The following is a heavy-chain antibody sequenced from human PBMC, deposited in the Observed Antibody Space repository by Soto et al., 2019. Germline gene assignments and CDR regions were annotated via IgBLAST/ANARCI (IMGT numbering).Heavy chain of an antibody. CDR2: INHSGST. D-gene: IGHD5-18*01. J-gene: IGHJ6*02. V-gene: IGHV4-34*01. CDR1: GGSFNDYY. CDR3: TRGRYSSGYVDYYYYGLDV. Sequence: LSLTCAVYGVYGGSFNDYYWNWIRQPPGKGLEWIGEINHSGSTNYNPSLKSRVTISVDTSKNQFSLKLSSVTAADTAMYYCTRGRYSSGYVDYYYYGLDVWGPGTTVTVSS.